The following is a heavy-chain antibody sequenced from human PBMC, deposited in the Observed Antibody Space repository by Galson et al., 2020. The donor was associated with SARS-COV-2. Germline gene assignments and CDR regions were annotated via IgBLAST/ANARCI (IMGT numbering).Heavy chain of an antibody. D-gene: IGHD3-10*01. V-gene: IGHV3-30*04. CDR2: ISYDGSNK. J-gene: IGHJ6*02. CDR3: ARPSSGSYYYGMDV. CDR1: GFTFSSYA. Sequence: GESLKISCAASGFTFSSYAMHWVRQAPGKGLEWVAVISYDGSNKYYADSVKGRFTISRDNSKNTLYLQMNSLRAEDTAVYYCARPSSGSYYYGMDVWGQGTTVTVSS.